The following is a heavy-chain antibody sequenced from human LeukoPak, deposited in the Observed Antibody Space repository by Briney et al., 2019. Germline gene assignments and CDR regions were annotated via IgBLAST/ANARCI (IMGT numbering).Heavy chain of an antibody. CDR3: AKGIGYGGMDV. CDR2: ISYDGHNE. Sequence: GGSLRLSCAASGFTFSSYSINWVRQAPGKGLEWVAVISYDGHNEYYADSVKGRFTISRDNSKNTVLLQMNSLRVEDTAVYYCAKGIGYGGMDVWGQGTTLIVSS. J-gene: IGHJ6*02. D-gene: IGHD5-12*01. CDR1: GFTFSSYS. V-gene: IGHV3-30*18.